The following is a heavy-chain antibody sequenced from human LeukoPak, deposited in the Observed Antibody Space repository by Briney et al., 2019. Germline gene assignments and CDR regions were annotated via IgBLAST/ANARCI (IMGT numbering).Heavy chain of an antibody. D-gene: IGHD2-15*01. Sequence: PGGSLRLSCAASAFTFSSYGMRWVRQAPGKGLEWVAVIWYDGSYKYYADSVKGRFTISRDNSKNTLYLQMNSLRAEDTAVYTCARDFCSGGSCYYFDYWGQGTLVTVSS. V-gene: IGHV3-33*01. CDR3: ARDFCSGGSCYYFDY. CDR1: AFTFSSYG. CDR2: IWYDGSYK. J-gene: IGHJ4*02.